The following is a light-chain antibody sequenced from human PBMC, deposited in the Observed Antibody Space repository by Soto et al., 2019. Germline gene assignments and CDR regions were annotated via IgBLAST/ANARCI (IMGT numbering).Light chain of an antibody. CDR3: QQYTGPPTT. CDR2: DAS. Sequence: EIVMTQSPATLSVSPGERATLSCRVSQTVSTYLAWYQQKPGQAPRLLIYDASKRAAGIPARFSGSGSGTYFTLTITRLEPEDAAVYFCQQYTGPPTTFGQGTRLEI. V-gene: IGKV3-11*01. CDR1: QTVSTY. J-gene: IGKJ5*01.